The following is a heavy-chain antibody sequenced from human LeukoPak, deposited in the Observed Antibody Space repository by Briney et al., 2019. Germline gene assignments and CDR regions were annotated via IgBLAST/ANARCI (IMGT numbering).Heavy chain of an antibody. J-gene: IGHJ3*02. CDR3: ARPRQQWLDAFDI. CDR2: IYYSGST. D-gene: IGHD6-19*01. CDR1: GGSISSYY. V-gene: IGHV4-59*08. Sequence: KPSETLSLTCTVSGGSISSYYWSWIRQPPGKGLEWIGYIYYSGSTNYNPSLKSRVTISVDTSKNQFSLKLSSVTAADTAVYYCARPRQQWLDAFDIWGQGTMVTVSS.